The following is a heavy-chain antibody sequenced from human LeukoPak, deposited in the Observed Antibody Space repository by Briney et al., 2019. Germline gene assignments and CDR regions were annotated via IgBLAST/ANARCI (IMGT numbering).Heavy chain of an antibody. CDR1: GFTFSSYW. Sequence: GGSLRLSCGASGFTFSSYWMHWVRQAPGKGLVWVSRINSDGSNTSYADSVKDRFTISRDNAKNTLYLQMISLRAEDTAVYYRARDLAVTTSYYFDYWGQGTLVTVSS. J-gene: IGHJ4*02. D-gene: IGHD2-21*02. CDR2: INSDGSNT. CDR3: ARDLAVTTSYYFDY. V-gene: IGHV3-74*01.